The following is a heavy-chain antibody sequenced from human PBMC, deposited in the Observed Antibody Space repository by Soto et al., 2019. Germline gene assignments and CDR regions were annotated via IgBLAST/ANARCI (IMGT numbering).Heavy chain of an antibody. J-gene: IGHJ4*02. D-gene: IGHD6-13*01. CDR1: GFTLSSYA. CDR2: ISDSGGIP. V-gene: IGHV3-23*01. Sequence: EVQLLESGGDLVQPGGSLRLSCVVSGFTLSSYAMTWVRQAPGKGLEWVSAISDSGGIPNYADSVKGRFTISRDISKNTLYLQMNRLRAEDTAVYYCAKEDSSSLYFDYWGQGTLVTVSS. CDR3: AKEDSSSLYFDY.